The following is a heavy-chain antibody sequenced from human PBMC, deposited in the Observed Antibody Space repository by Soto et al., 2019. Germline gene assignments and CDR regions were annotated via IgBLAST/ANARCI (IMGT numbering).Heavy chain of an antibody. CDR1: GFTFNTYG. CDR3: AKNRYDSGLTAVEP. V-gene: IGHV3-30*18. D-gene: IGHD6-19*01. CDR2: LSHDGSNK. J-gene: IGHJ5*02. Sequence: HEQLVESGGGVVQPGRSLRLSCVASGFTFNTYGMHWVRQAPGKGLEWVAVLSHDGSNKYYAESVKGRFTVSRDNSKNTLYLQMNSLRVEDTAVYYCAKNRYDSGLTAVEPWGQGTLVTVSS.